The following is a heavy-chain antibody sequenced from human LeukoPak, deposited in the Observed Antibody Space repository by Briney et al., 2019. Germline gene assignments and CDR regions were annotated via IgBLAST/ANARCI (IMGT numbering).Heavy chain of an antibody. D-gene: IGHD2-21*02. J-gene: IGHJ4*02. CDR3: ARASSIVVVTATV. CDR1: GYTFTSYY. CDR2: INPSGGST. V-gene: IGHV1-46*01. Sequence: GASVTVSCTASGYTFTSYYMHWVRQAPGQGLEWMGIINPSGGSTSYAQKFQGRVTMTRDTSTSTVYMELSSLRSEDTAVYYCARASSIVVVTATVWGQGTLVTVSS.